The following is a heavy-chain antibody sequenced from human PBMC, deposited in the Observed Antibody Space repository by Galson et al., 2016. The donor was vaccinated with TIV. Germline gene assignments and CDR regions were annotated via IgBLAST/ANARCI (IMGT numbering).Heavy chain of an antibody. CDR1: GGIFNNYG. CDR3: ARGKGSSGYYDSYYYMDV. Sequence: SVKVSCKASGGIFNNYGISWVRQAPGQGLEWMGGIIAIFGVTNYAQKFRGRVTITADESTSTVYMELSSLTAADTAVYYCARGKGSSGYYDSYYYMDVWGKGTTVTVSS. V-gene: IGHV1-69*13. J-gene: IGHJ6*03. D-gene: IGHD3-22*01. CDR2: IIAIFGVT.